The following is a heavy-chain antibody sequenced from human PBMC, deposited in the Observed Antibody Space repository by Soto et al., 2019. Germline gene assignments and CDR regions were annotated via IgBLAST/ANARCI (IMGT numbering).Heavy chain of an antibody. CDR3: ARQVYNSDK. Sequence: PXXTLSLTCVVSDGSIRSTNWWSWVRQPPGKGLEXIGEIXNSGSNYYNPXXKSRLNIXXDTYKNQFSLKLSSVTAADTAIYYCARQVYNSDKWGQGTLVNVSS. J-gene: IGHJ4*02. V-gene: IGHV4-4*02. CDR1: DGSIRSTNW. CDR2: IXNSGSN. D-gene: IGHD1-20*01.